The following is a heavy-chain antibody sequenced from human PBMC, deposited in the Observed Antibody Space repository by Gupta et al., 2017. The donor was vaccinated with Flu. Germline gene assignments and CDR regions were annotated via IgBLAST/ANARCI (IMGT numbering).Heavy chain of an antibody. Sequence: MIWVRQAPGKGLEWLSSISSGSSYIHYADSVKGRFTVSRDNAKNSLYLQMNNLRAEDTAVFYCTRGAVTPRYSYMDVWGKGTTVTVSS. CDR3: TRGAVTPRYSYMDV. D-gene: IGHD4-17*01. J-gene: IGHJ6*03. CDR2: ISSGSSYI. V-gene: IGHV3-21*01.